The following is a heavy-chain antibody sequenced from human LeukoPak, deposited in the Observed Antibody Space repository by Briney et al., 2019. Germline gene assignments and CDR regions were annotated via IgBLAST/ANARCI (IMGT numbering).Heavy chain of an antibody. CDR3: ARDMKAAAGTLRYYYGMDV. V-gene: IGHV1-3*01. CDR2: INAGNGNT. J-gene: IGHJ6*02. D-gene: IGHD6-13*01. Sequence: GASVKVSCKASGYTLTSYAMHWVRQAPGQRLEWMGWINAGNGNTKYSQKFQGRVTITRDTSASTAYMELSSLRSEDTAVYYCARDMKAAAGTLRYYYGMDVWGQGTTVTVSS. CDR1: GYTLTSYA.